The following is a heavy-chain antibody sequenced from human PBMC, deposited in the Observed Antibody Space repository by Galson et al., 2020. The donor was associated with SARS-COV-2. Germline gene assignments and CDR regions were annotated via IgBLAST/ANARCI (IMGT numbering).Heavy chain of an antibody. CDR1: GGSFSGHY. D-gene: IGHD2-2*01. Sequence: SQTLSLTCAVYGGSFSGHYWSWIRQPPGRGLEWIGEVNHSGSTNYNPSLKSRVTISEDTSKNQFSLRLTSVSAADTAVYYCARGIVVVPSAPGYFDSWGQGSLVTVSS. J-gene: IGHJ4*02. CDR3: ARGIVVVPSAPGYFDS. CDR2: VNHSGST. V-gene: IGHV4-34*01.